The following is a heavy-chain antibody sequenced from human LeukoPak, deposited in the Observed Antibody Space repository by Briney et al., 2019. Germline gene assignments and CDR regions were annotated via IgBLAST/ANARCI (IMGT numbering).Heavy chain of an antibody. CDR1: GFTFSSYG. V-gene: IGHV3-30*03. D-gene: IGHD3-10*01. CDR2: ISYDGSNK. Sequence: GGSLGLSCAASGFTFSSYGMHWVRQAPGKGLEWVAVISYDGSNKYYADSVKGRFTISRDNAKRSLDLQMNSLRPEDTAVYYCARDGHSSGSFDYWGQGTLVTVSS. J-gene: IGHJ4*02. CDR3: ARDGHSSGSFDY.